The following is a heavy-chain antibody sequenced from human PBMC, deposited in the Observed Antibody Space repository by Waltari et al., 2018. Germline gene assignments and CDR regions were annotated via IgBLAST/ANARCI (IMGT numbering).Heavy chain of an antibody. CDR2: IYSGGST. CDR1: GFTVSSNY. D-gene: IGHD2-2*01. Sequence: EVQLVESGGGLIQPGGSLRLSCAASGFTVSSNYMRWVRQAPGKGLEWVSVIYSGGSTYYADSVKGRFTISRDNSKNTLYLQMNSLRAEDTAVYYCARAPSRLSFRYYYGMDVWGQGTTVTVSS. V-gene: IGHV3-53*01. CDR3: ARAPSRLSFRYYYGMDV. J-gene: IGHJ6*02.